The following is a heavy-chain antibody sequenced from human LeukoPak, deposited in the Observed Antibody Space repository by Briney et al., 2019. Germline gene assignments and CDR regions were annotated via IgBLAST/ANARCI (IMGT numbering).Heavy chain of an antibody. J-gene: IGHJ4*02. D-gene: IGHD2-15*01. CDR3: ASYLVGSGEEIDY. CDR2: INHSGST. Sequence: PSETLSLTCAVYGGSFSGYYWSWIRQPPGKGLEWIGEINHSGSTNYNPSLKSRVTISVDTSKNQFSLKLSSVTAADTAVYYCASYLVGSGEEIDYWGQGTLVTVSS. CDR1: GGSFSGYY. V-gene: IGHV4-34*01.